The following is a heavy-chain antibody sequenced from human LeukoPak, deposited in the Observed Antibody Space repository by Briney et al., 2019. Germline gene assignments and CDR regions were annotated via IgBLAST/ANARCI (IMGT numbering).Heavy chain of an antibody. Sequence: GGSLRLSCAASGFTFSSYSMNWVRQVPGKGLEWVSYISSSSSTIYYADSVKGRFTISRDNSKNTLYLQMNSLRAEDTAVYYCARDLEGGSDYWGQGTLVTVSS. CDR3: ARDLEGGSDY. CDR1: GFTFSSYS. J-gene: IGHJ4*02. V-gene: IGHV3-48*01. CDR2: ISSSSSTI. D-gene: IGHD3-16*01.